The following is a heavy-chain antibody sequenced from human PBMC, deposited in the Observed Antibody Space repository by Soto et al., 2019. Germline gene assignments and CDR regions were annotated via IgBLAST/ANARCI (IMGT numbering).Heavy chain of an antibody. CDR1: GGSISSSSYY. J-gene: IGHJ4*02. Sequence: QLQLQESGPGLMKPSETLSLTCTVSGGSISSSSYYWGWIRQPPGKGLEWIGSIYYSGSTYYNPSLKSRVPISVDTSKNQFSLKLSSVTAADTAVYYCARRYSNYAGGFDYWGQGTLVTVSS. CDR3: ARRYSNYAGGFDY. V-gene: IGHV4-39*01. CDR2: IYYSGST. D-gene: IGHD4-4*01.